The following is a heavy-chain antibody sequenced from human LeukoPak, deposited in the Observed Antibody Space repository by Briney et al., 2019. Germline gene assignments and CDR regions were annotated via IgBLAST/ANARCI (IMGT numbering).Heavy chain of an antibody. D-gene: IGHD1-26*01. V-gene: IGHV1-46*01. J-gene: IGHJ4*02. CDR3: VRELVGGYFDY. Sequence: VASVKVPCKTSGYTFTSYLAHWVRQAPGQGLEWMGIINPSDGSTSYAQKFQGRVAMTRDTSTSTVYMELSSLRSDDTAVYHCVRELVGGYFDYWGQGTLVTVSS. CDR2: INPSDGST. CDR1: GYTFTSYL.